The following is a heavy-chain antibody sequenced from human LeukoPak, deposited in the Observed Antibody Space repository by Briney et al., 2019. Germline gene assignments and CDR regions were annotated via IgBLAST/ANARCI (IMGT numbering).Heavy chain of an antibody. V-gene: IGHV4-59*01. D-gene: IGHD6-6*01. CDR1: GGSISSYY. CDR2: IYYSGST. Sequence: SETLSLTCTVSGGSISSYYWSWLRQPPGKGLEWIGYIYYSGSTNYNPSHKSRVTISVDTSKNQFSLKLSSVTAADTAVYYCAREGVAARPGLYYFDYWGQGTLVTVSS. J-gene: IGHJ4*02. CDR3: AREGVAARPGLYYFDY.